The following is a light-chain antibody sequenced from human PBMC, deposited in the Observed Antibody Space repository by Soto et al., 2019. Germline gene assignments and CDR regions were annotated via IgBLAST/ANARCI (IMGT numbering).Light chain of an antibody. CDR2: GAS. CDR1: QSISPY. CDR3: QQSFSTPYT. V-gene: IGKV1-39*01. J-gene: IGKJ2*01. Sequence: DIPMTQSPSSLSASVGDRVTITCRASQSISPYLSWYQQNPGKAPKLLITGASTLQGGVPSRFSGSGSGTDFALNISSLQPADFATYFCQQSFSTPYTFGQGTKLEIK.